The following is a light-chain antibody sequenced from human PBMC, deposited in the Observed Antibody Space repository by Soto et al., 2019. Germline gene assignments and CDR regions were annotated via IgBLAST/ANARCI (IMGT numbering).Light chain of an antibody. J-gene: IGLJ1*01. V-gene: IGLV2-14*01. CDR3: SSYTSSSTYV. CDR2: EVS. Sequence: QSALTQPASVSGSPGQSITISCTGTSSDVGGYNYVSWYQQHPGKAPKLMIYEVSNRPSGVSNRFSGSKSGNTASLTISWLQAEDGADYYCSSYTSSSTYVFGTGTKLTVL. CDR1: SSDVGGYNY.